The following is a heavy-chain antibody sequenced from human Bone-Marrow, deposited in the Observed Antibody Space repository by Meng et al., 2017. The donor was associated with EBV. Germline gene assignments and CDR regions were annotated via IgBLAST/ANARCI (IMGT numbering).Heavy chain of an antibody. Sequence: EVQLVESGGGLIQPGGSLRLSCAASGFSVNNNYMTWARQAPGKGLEWVSVIYSGGSSYYADSVKGRFTISRDNSKNTLYLQMNTLRAEDTAVYYCARGSSSSLRFEDYWGQGTLVTVSS. V-gene: IGHV3-53*01. CDR1: GFSVNNNY. D-gene: IGHD6-6*01. CDR2: IYSGGSS. J-gene: IGHJ4*02. CDR3: ARGSSSSLRFEDY.